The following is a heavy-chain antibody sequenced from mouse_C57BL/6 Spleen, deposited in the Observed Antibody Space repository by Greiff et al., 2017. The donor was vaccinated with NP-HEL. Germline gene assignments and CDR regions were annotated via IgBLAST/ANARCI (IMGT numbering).Heavy chain of an antibody. CDR1: GYTFPSPR. CDR3: ARGETAQGTFAY. Sequence: QVQLQQSGPELVRPGASVEISCKAPGYTFPSPRMPWGRQRPGQGLEGIGEIFPGSGSTYYNEKFKGKATLTVDTSSSTAYMQLSSLTSEDSAVYFCARGETAQGTFAYWGQGTLVTVSA. CDR2: IFPGSGST. D-gene: IGHD3-2*02. V-gene: IGHV1-56*01. J-gene: IGHJ3*01.